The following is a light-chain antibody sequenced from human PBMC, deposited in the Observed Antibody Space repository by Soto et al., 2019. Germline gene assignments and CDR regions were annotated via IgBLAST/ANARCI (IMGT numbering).Light chain of an antibody. J-gene: IGKJ1*01. CDR3: QQYSSYSEP. CDR1: QTISSW. V-gene: IGKV1-5*03. CDR2: KAS. Sequence: IQMTNDPTTLSESEGDRVTITCRASQTISSWLAWYQQKPGKAPKLLIYKASTMNSGVPSRFSGSGSGTEFTLTISSLQPEDFAAYYCQQYSSYSEPFGQGTKVDIK.